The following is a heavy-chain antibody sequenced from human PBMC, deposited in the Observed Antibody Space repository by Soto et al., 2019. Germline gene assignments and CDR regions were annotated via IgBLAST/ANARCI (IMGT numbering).Heavy chain of an antibody. V-gene: IGHV3-21*01. CDR2: ISSSSRFI. CDR3: AGSADDGRDN. Sequence: EVQLVDSGGGLVKPGGSLSLSCAASGFALSDYSMNWIRQAPGKGLEWVASISSSSRFIHYAESMQGRFIISRDNAKNSLYLQMSSLRAEDTAVYYCAGSADDGRDNWGQGTLVTVSS. CDR1: GFALSDYS. J-gene: IGHJ4*02. D-gene: IGHD1-26*01.